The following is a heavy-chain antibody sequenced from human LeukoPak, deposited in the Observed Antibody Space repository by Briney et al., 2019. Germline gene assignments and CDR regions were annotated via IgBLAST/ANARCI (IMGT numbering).Heavy chain of an antibody. J-gene: IGHJ4*02. CDR3: ASWPVGWYGEDS. V-gene: IGHV3-30*02. D-gene: IGHD6-19*01. Sequence: PGGSLRLSCSTFGFTFSDYAFHWVRQAPGKGLEWVAFIRLDGITAYYTDSVKGRFTISRDNSKKTLYLQMNSLRAEDTAVYYCASWPVGWYGEDSWGQGTLVTVSS. CDR1: GFTFSDYA. CDR2: IRLDGITA.